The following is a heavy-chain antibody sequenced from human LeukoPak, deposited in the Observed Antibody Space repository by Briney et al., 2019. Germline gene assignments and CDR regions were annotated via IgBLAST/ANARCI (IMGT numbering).Heavy chain of an antibody. CDR1: GFSFSDPI. CDR3: ARDGDGANGKKAGTFDY. D-gene: IGHD7-27*01. CDR2: FSSHTGAI. V-gene: IGHV3-11*01. J-gene: IGHJ4*02. Sequence: PGVSLRLSCAASGFSFSDPIMSCVRQSPGKGREGVTYFSSHTGAIYYADSVRGRFTISTDNRKKSLYLQMNSLRADDTAVYYCARDGDGANGKKAGTFDYWGQGTQVIVSS.